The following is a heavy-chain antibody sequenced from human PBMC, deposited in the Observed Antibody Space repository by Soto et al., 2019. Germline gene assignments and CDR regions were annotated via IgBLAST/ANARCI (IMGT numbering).Heavy chain of an antibody. V-gene: IGHV3-30*18. CDR2: ISYGGSNK. D-gene: IGHD3-3*01. CDR3: AKILSTYYGFWSAYYYVFPLAVYYYYGMDV. CDR1: GFTFSSYG. Sequence: PGGSLRLSCAASGFTFSSYGMHWVRQAPGKGLEWVAVISYGGSNKYYADSVKGRFIVYRDNTKTTLYLRMNRLRAEETAVYYCAKILSTYYGFWSAYYYVFPLAVYYYYGMDVWGQGTTVTVSS. J-gene: IGHJ6*02.